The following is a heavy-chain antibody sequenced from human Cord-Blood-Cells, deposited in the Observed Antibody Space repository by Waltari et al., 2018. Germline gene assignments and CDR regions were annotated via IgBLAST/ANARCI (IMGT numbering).Heavy chain of an antibody. V-gene: IGHV1-8*03. Sequence: QVQPVQSGAAAKKPGASVTVPFTVSGYTFTGYHTHWLRQANGQGLEWMGWMNPNSGNTGYAQKFQGRVTITRNTSISTAYMELSSLRSEDTAVYYCARGPDIVVVPAADYYYGMDVWGQGTTVTVSS. CDR1: GYTFTGYH. D-gene: IGHD2-2*01. CDR3: ARGPDIVVVPAADYYYGMDV. J-gene: IGHJ6*02. CDR2: MNPNSGNT.